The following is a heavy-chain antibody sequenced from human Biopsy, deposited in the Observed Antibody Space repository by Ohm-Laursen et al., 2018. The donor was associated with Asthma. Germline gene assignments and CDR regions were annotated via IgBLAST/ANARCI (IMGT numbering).Heavy chain of an antibody. CDR1: DYIFPRYY. J-gene: IGHJ6*02. V-gene: IGHV1-18*01. CDR3: ARAVDYSHYYGIDV. D-gene: IGHD3-10*01. CDR2: ISVYNGNT. Sequence: SVKVSCKSSDYIFPRYYISWVRQAPGQGLEWMGWISVYNGNTKVAQKLQDRVTMITDTSTSTAYMELRSLRSDDTAVYFCARAVDYSHYYGIDVWGQGTTVTVSS.